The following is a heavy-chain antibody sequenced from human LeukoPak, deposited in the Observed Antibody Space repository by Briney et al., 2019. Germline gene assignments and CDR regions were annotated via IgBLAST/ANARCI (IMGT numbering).Heavy chain of an antibody. V-gene: IGHV4-34*01. J-gene: IGHJ4*02. CDR3: ARNTYGTFDY. Sequence: PSETLSLTCAVYGGSFSGYYWSWIRQPPGKGLEWIGEINHSGSTNYNPSLKSRLTMSVDTSKNEFSLKLSSVTAADTAVYYCARNTYGTFDYWGQGTLVTVSS. CDR1: GGSFSGYY. CDR2: INHSGST. D-gene: IGHD5-18*01.